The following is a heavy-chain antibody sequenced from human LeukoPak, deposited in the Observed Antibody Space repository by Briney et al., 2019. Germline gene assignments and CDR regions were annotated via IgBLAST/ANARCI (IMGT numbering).Heavy chain of an antibody. D-gene: IGHD3-10*01. Sequence: GGSLRLPCAASGFTLGNYWMSWVRQAPGKGLEWVAMINKDGSEKYYVESVRGRFTISRDNAKSSLYLEMNSLTGEDTAVYYCARDAGKFAHNVLDYWGQGTLVTASS. CDR3: ARDAGKFAHNVLDY. V-gene: IGHV3-7*01. CDR1: GFTLGNYW. J-gene: IGHJ4*02. CDR2: INKDGSEK.